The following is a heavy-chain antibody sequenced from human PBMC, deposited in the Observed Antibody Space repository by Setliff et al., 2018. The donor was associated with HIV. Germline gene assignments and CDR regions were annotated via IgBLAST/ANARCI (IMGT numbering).Heavy chain of an antibody. D-gene: IGHD6-6*01. CDR3: SINSPLSS. Sequence: PGGSLRLSCAASGFTFSDVWVNWVRQAPGRGLEWVGRIKNRPAGGTTEYAAPVKGRFTISRDDSKNMAYLQMNSLKIEDTALNFCSINSPLSSWGQGTLVTVSS. CDR2: IKNRPAGGTT. J-gene: IGHJ4*02. CDR1: GFTFSDVW. V-gene: IGHV3-15*01.